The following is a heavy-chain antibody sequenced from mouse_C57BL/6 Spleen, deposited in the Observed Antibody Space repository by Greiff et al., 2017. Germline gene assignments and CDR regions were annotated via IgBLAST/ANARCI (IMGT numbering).Heavy chain of an antibody. D-gene: IGHD4-1*01. J-gene: IGHJ2*01. CDR1: GYAFSSSW. Sequence: VPLQESGPELVKPGASVKISCKASGYAFSSSWMNWVKQRPGKGLEGIGRIYPGDGDTNYNGKFKGKATLAVDKSSSTAYRHLGILTSEDSAVYFCAREGTGLDYWGQGTTLTVSS. CDR2: IYPGDGDT. V-gene: IGHV1-82*01. CDR3: AREGTGLDY.